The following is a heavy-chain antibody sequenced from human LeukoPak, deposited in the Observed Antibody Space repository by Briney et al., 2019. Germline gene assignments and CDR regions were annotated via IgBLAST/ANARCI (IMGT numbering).Heavy chain of an antibody. J-gene: IGHJ4*02. V-gene: IGHV4-59*08. CDR2: IYYSGST. Sequence: DPSETLSLTCTVSGGSISSYYWSWIRQPPGKGLEWIGYIYYSGSTNYNPSLKSRVTISVDTSKNQFSLKLSSVTAADTAVYYCARHKIAVAGSFDYWGQGTLVTVSS. CDR3: ARHKIAVAGSFDY. CDR1: GGSISSYY. D-gene: IGHD6-19*01.